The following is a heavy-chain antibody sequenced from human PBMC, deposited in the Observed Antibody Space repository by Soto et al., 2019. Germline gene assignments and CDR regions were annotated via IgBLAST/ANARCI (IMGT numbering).Heavy chain of an antibody. D-gene: IGHD2-8*01. V-gene: IGHV1-2*04. J-gene: IGHJ6*02. CDR3: ARGDSTDCSNGVCSFFYNHDTDV. CDR1: GYSFTDYH. Sequence: AASVKVSCKASGYSFTDYHIHWVRQAPGQGLEWLGRINPKSGGTSTAQKFQGWVTMTTDTSISTASMELTRLTSDDTAIYYCARGDSTDCSNGVCSFFYNHDTDVWGQGTTVTVSS. CDR2: INPKSGGT.